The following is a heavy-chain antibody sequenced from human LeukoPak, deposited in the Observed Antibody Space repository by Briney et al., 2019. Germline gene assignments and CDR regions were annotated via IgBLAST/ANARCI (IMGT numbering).Heavy chain of an antibody. CDR3: ARARSSGSYYNFDY. J-gene: IGHJ4*02. D-gene: IGHD3-10*01. CDR1: GFTFSSYW. CDR2: IKQDGSEK. Sequence: PGGSLRLSCAASGFTFSSYWMSWVRQALGKGLEWVANIKQDGSEKYYVDSVKGRFTISRDNAKNSLYLQMDSLRAEDTAVYYCARARSSGSYYNFDYWGQGTLVTVSS. V-gene: IGHV3-7*01.